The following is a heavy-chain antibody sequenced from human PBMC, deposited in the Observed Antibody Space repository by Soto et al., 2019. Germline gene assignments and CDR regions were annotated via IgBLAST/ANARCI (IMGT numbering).Heavy chain of an antibody. Sequence: PGGSLRLSCAASGFTFSSYWMHWVRQAPGKGLVWVSRINSDGSSTSYADSVKGRFTISRDNAKNSLYLQMSSLTAEDTAVYFCARSDWNAFDYWGQGTLVTVSS. V-gene: IGHV3-74*01. CDR3: ARSDWNAFDY. D-gene: IGHD1-1*01. CDR1: GFTFSSYW. J-gene: IGHJ4*02. CDR2: INSDGSST.